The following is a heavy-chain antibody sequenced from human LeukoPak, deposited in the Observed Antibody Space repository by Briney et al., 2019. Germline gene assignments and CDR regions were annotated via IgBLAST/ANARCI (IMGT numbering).Heavy chain of an antibody. V-gene: IGHV1-3*03. Sequence: GASVKVSCKASGYTFTSYAMHWVRQAPGQRLEWMGWINAGNGNTKYSQEFQGRVTITRDTSASTAYMELSSLRSEDTAVYYCARNNRRKLRYFDWLDYYYYMDVWGKGTTVTVSS. D-gene: IGHD3-9*01. CDR1: GYTFTSYA. J-gene: IGHJ6*03. CDR3: ARNNRRKLRYFDWLDYYYYMDV. CDR2: INAGNGNT.